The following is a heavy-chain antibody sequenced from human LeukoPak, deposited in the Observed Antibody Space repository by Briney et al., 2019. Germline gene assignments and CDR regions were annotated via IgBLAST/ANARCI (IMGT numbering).Heavy chain of an antibody. Sequence: SVKVSCKGSGGTFSSYAISWVRQAPGQGLGWVGGIIPIFGTANYAQKLQGRVTITADESTSTTYMELSSLRSEDTAVYYCARGNYGSGSYLDYWGQGTLVTVSS. CDR3: ARGNYGSGSYLDY. CDR1: GGTFSSYA. CDR2: IIPIFGTA. D-gene: IGHD3-10*01. J-gene: IGHJ4*02. V-gene: IGHV1-69*13.